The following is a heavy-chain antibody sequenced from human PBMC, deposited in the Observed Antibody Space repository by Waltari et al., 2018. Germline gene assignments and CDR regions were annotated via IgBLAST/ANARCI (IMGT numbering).Heavy chain of an antibody. J-gene: IGHJ4*02. Sequence: EVRLVESGGGLVKPGGSLRLSCAASGFSFSSGGVNWVRQAPGKGLEWVSSISSLSKYTYYADSVKGRFTISRDNAKNSLYLQMNSLRAEDTAVYFCARDGISSTQSGYFDYWGQGVLVTVSS. V-gene: IGHV3-21*01. CDR1: GFSFSSGG. CDR3: ARDGISSTQSGYFDY. CDR2: ISSLSKYT. D-gene: IGHD6-13*01.